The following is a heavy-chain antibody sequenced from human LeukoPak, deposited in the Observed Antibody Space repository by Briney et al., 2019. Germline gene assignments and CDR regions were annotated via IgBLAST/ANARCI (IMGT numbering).Heavy chain of an antibody. D-gene: IGHD2-21*02. J-gene: IGHJ4*02. CDR3: ATSQCGSDCYLAGDY. CDR1: GGSVNSGSYY. Sequence: SETLSLTCTVSGGSVNSGSYYWSWIRQHPGKGLEWIGYIYYTGITNYNPSLKSRVTISVDTSKNQFSLNLNSVTAADAAVYYCATSQCGSDCYLAGDYWGQGTLVIVSS. V-gene: IGHV4-61*01. CDR2: IYYTGIT.